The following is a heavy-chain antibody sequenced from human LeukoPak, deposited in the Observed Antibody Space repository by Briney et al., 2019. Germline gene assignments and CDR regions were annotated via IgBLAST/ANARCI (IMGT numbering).Heavy chain of an antibody. CDR1: GGTFSSYA. CDR3: AITGDGYWYFDL. D-gene: IGHD7-27*01. J-gene: IGHJ2*01. V-gene: IGHV1-69*01. Sequence: GSSVKVSCKASGGTFSSYAISWVRQAPGQGLEWMGGIVPIFGTANYAQKFQGRVTITADESTSTAYMELSSLRSEDTAVYYCAITGDGYWYFDLWGRGTLVTVSS. CDR2: IVPIFGTA.